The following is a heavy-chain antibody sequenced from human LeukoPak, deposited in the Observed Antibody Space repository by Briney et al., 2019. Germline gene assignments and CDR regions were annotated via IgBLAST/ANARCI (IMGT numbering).Heavy chain of an antibody. CDR2: MNPNSGNT. CDR3: ARAYDSSGLRKYYFDY. V-gene: IGHV1-8*03. CDR1: GYTFTSYD. D-gene: IGHD3-22*01. J-gene: IGHJ4*02. Sequence: GASVKVSCKASGYTFTSYDINWVRQATGQGLEWMGWMNPNSGNTGYAQKFQGRVTITRNTSISTAYMELSSLRSEDTAVYYCARAYDSSGLRKYYFDYWGQGTLVTVSS.